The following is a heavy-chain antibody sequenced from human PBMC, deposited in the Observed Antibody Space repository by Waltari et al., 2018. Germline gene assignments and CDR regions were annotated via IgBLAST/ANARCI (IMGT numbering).Heavy chain of an antibody. V-gene: IGHV4-4*07. CDR2: IYTSGST. J-gene: IGHJ4*02. CDR1: GGSISSYY. D-gene: IGHD2-8*01. Sequence: QVQLQESGPGLVKPSETLSLTCTVSGGSISSYYWTWIRQPAGQGLEWIGRIYTSGSTNYNPSLKSRVTMSVDTSKNQFSLKLSSVTAADTAVYYCARDTGYCTNGVCYNRRLDYWGQGTLVTVSS. CDR3: ARDTGYCTNGVCYNRRLDY.